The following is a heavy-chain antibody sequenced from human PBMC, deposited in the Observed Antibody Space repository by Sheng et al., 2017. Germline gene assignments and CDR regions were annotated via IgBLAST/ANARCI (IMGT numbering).Heavy chain of an antibody. D-gene: IGHD6-13*01. V-gene: IGHV3-23*04. J-gene: IGHJ6*02. CDR1: GFTFSNSD. CDR3: AKDRERQPYYGMDV. Sequence: EVQLVESGGGLVQPGGSLRLSCAASGFTFSNSDIKWVRQAPGKGLEWVSTISGTGGSTYYADSVKGRFTISRDNSKNTLYLQMNSLSSEDTAVYFCAKDRERQPYYGMDVWGQGTTVTVSS. CDR2: ISGTGGST.